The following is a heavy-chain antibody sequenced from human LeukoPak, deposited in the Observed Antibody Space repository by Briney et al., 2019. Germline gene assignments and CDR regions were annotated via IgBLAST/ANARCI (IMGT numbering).Heavy chain of an antibody. Sequence: PSETLSLTCTVSGGSISSSSYYWGWIRQPPGKGLEWIGSIYYSGSTYYNPSLKSRVTISVDTSKNQFSLKLSSVTAADTAVYYCARVVVAGSRYFDYWGQGTLVTVSS. J-gene: IGHJ4*02. D-gene: IGHD6-19*01. CDR2: IYYSGST. V-gene: IGHV4-39*01. CDR3: ARVVVAGSRYFDY. CDR1: GGSISSSSYY.